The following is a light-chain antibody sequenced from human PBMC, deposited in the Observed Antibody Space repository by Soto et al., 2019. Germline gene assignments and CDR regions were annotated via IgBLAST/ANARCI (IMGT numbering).Light chain of an antibody. Sequence: DIQMMQSPSTLSASIGDRVTITCRASQTINSWLAWYQQKPGRAPKLLIYDASTLESGVPSRFSGSGSGTEFTHTITSLQTEDFAAYYCQQYESYSPSTFGQGTRLDMK. V-gene: IGKV1-5*01. CDR1: QTINSW. J-gene: IGKJ5*01. CDR2: DAS. CDR3: QQYESYSPST.